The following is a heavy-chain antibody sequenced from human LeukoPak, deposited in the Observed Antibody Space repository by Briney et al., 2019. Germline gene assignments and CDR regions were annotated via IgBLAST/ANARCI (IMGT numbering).Heavy chain of an antibody. J-gene: IGHJ5*02. Sequence: GGSLRLSCAASGFTFSSYGMHWVRQASGKGLEWVAVIWYGGSNKYYADSVKGRFTISRDNSKNSLYLQMNSLRSEDTALYYCAKDNNKLLWFGDLLSSGLDPWGQGTLVTVSS. CDR3: AKDNNKLLWFGDLLSSGLDP. V-gene: IGHV3-33*03. D-gene: IGHD3-10*01. CDR1: GFTFSSYG. CDR2: IWYGGSNK.